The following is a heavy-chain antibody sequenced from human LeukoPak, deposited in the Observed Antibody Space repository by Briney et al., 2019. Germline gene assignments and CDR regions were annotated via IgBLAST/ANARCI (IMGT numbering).Heavy chain of an antibody. CDR1: GFTFSNAW. J-gene: IGHJ4*02. D-gene: IGHD3-10*01. Sequence: GGSLRLSCAASGFTFSNAWMSWVRQAPGKGLEWVGRIKSKTDGGTTDYAAPVKGRFTISRDDSKNTLYLQMNSLKTEDTAVYYCTTDRVVRGVDRGGHFDYWGQGTLVTVSS. CDR3: TTDRVVRGVDRGGHFDY. V-gene: IGHV3-15*01. CDR2: IKSKTDGGTT.